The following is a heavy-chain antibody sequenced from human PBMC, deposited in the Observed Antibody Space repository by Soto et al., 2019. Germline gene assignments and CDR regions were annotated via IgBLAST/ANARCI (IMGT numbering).Heavy chain of an antibody. CDR1: GFTFSSYA. CDR2: ISGSGGST. V-gene: IGHV3-23*01. J-gene: IGHJ6*03. Sequence: GSLRLSCAASGFTFSSYAMSWVRQAPGKGLEWVSAISGSGGSTYYADSVKGRFTISRDNSKNTLYLQMNSLRAEDTAVYYCANDYGDYLRTERYYYYYMDVWGKGTTVTVSS. D-gene: IGHD4-17*01. CDR3: ANDYGDYLRTERYYYYYMDV.